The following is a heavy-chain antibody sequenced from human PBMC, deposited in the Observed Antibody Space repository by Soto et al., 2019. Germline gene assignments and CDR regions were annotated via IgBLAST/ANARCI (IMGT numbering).Heavy chain of an antibody. J-gene: IGHJ4*02. Sequence: QVNLVQSGAEVKKPGASVKVSCKASGYNFNGYYIHWVRQAPGQGLEWMGWMNPNTGGANYAQKFQGKVIMNTATSISTAYLELRSLTSDDTAVYYCAKVISTIGSKQWLAQTKHQALDYWGQGTLVTVSS. CDR1: GYNFNGYY. CDR3: AKVISTIGSKQWLAQTKHQALDY. V-gene: IGHV1-2*02. D-gene: IGHD6-19*01. CDR2: MNPNTGGA.